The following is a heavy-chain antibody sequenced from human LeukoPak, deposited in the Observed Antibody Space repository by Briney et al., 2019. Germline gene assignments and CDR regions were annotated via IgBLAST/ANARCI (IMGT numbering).Heavy chain of an antibody. J-gene: IGHJ4*02. Sequence: GGSLILSCAASGLSFSRFAMSWVRQAPGKGLEWVSTISGSGDTTYYADSVKGRFTISRDNLKNTLYVQMNSLRVEDTAVYYCAKGHSAHGTGFDYWGQGTLVIVSS. D-gene: IGHD1-1*01. V-gene: IGHV3-23*01. CDR3: AKGHSAHGTGFDY. CDR2: ISGSGDTT. CDR1: GLSFSRFA.